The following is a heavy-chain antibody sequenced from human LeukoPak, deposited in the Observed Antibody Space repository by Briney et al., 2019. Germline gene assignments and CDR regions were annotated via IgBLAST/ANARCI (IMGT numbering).Heavy chain of an antibody. V-gene: IGHV3-48*03. CDR3: ARESVVVAAAYYYYYMDV. CDR1: GFTFSSYE. CDR2: ISSSGSTI. Sequence: GGSLRLSCAASGFTFSSYEMNWVRQAPGKGLEWVSYISSSGSTIYYADSVKGRFTISRDNAKNSLYLQMNSLRAEDTAVYYCARESVVVAAAYYYYYMDVWGKGTTVTISS. J-gene: IGHJ6*03. D-gene: IGHD2-15*01.